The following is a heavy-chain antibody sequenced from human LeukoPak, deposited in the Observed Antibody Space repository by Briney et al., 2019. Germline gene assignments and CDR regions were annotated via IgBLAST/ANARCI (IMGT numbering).Heavy chain of an antibody. CDR3: ARGGFDP. Sequence: NPSETLSLTCTVSGYSISSGYYWGWIRQPPGKGLEWIGEINHSGSTNYNPSLKSRVTISVDTSKNQFSLKLSSVTAADTSVYYCARGGFDPWGQGTLVTVSS. CDR1: GYSISSGYY. J-gene: IGHJ5*02. V-gene: IGHV4-38-2*02. CDR2: INHSGST.